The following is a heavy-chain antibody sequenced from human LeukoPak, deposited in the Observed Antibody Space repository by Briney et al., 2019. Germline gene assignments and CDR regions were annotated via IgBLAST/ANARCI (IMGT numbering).Heavy chain of an antibody. Sequence: GGSLRLSCAASGFTVSSNYMTWVRQAPGKGLEWVSVIYSGGSTYYADSVKGRFTISRDNSKNTLYLQMNSLRAEDTAVYYCAKNPPITMIVVVYYFDYWGQGTLVTVSS. CDR1: GFTVSSNY. J-gene: IGHJ4*02. CDR3: AKNPPITMIVVVYYFDY. CDR2: IYSGGST. D-gene: IGHD3-22*01. V-gene: IGHV3-53*01.